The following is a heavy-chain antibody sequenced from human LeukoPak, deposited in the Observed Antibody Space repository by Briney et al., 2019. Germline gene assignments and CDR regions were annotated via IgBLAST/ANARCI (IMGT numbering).Heavy chain of an antibody. CDR2: INPNSGGT. D-gene: IGHD3-9*01. CDR3: ARVVLRYFDGLPGEFDP. J-gene: IGHJ5*02. V-gene: IGHV1-2*02. CDR1: GYTFTGYY. Sequence: GASVKVSCKASGYTFTGYYMHWVRQAPGQGLEWMGWINPNSGGTNYAQKFQGRVTMTRDTSISTAYMELSRLRSDDTAVYYCARVVLRYFDGLPGEFDPWGQGTLVTVSS.